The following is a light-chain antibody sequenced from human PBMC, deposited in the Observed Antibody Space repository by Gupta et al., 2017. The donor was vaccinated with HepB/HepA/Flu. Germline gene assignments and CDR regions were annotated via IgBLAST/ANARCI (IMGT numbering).Light chain of an antibody. CDR2: DAS. CDR1: HDIRNY. CDR3: QQRSTRPLT. V-gene: IGKV3-11*01. Sequence: ETVLTQSPATLSLSPGERAALSCRASHDIRNYLAWYQQKSGQPPRLLIYDASKRAPGIPGKFSGSGSGTEFTLTSSSLEPEDFAVYYCQQRSTRPLTFGGGTKVEIK. J-gene: IGKJ4*01.